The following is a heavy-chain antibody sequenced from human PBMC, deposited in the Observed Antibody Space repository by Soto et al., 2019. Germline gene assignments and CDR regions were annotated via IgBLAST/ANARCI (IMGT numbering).Heavy chain of an antibody. J-gene: IGHJ4*02. V-gene: IGHV4-59*11. CDR1: GGYIKTHY. Sequence: SQTLSLTCNVTGGYIKTHYWSWIRQAPGKGLEWIGYTYYSGSTLYNPSRKRRVTFSADAAKNQFSLRLTSLTAAATAVYYCASGWMAAFDSCGQVPL. CDR3: ASGWMAAFDS. CDR2: TYYSGST. D-gene: IGHD2-2*03.